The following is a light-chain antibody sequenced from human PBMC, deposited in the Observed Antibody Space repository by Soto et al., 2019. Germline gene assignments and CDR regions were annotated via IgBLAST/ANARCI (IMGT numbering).Light chain of an antibody. V-gene: IGLV2-8*01. J-gene: IGLJ3*02. Sequence: QSVLTQPPSASGSPGQSVTISCTGTSSDVGAYNYVSWYQQHPGKAPKLMIYDVSKRPSGVPDRFSGSKSGTSASLAISGLRSEDEADYYCAAWDDSLSGWEFGGGTKLTVL. CDR2: DVS. CDR3: AAWDDSLSGWE. CDR1: SSDVGAYNY.